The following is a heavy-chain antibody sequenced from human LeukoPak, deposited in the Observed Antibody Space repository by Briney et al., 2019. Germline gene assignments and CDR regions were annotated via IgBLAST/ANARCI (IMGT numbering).Heavy chain of an antibody. J-gene: IGHJ6*02. CDR1: GGSIRSSYYY. Sequence: SETLSLTCTVSGGSIRSSYYYWGWIRQPPGKGLEWIGSIYDSGSTYYNPSLKSRVTISVDTSKNQFSLKLNSVTAADTAVYYCARDGVVPAARDYYYGMDVWGQGTTVTVSS. V-gene: IGHV4-39*02. CDR3: ARDGVVPAARDYYYGMDV. CDR2: IYDSGST. D-gene: IGHD2-2*01.